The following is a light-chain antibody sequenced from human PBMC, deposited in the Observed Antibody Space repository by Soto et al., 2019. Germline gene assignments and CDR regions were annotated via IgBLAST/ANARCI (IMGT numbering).Light chain of an antibody. Sequence: QSAPIQPASVSGSPGQSITISCTGSSSDVGIFNLVSWYQQYPGKAPKLVLYEVSKWPSGNSHRFSGSKSGNTASLTISGLQAEDEADYYCCSYAGSRTWVFGGGTKVTVL. CDR3: CSYAGSRTWV. J-gene: IGLJ3*02. CDR2: EVS. CDR1: SSDVGIFNL. V-gene: IGLV2-23*02.